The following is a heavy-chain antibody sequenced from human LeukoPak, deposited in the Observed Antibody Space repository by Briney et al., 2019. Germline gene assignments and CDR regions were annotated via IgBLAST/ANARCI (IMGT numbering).Heavy chain of an antibody. D-gene: IGHD1-26*01. J-gene: IGHJ4*02. Sequence: GGSLRLSCAASGFTFSSYWMHWVRQAPGKGLVWVSRINTDGSSTSYADSVKGRFTISRDNSKNTLYLQMNSLRAEDTAVYFCAKTMGAIDHDYWGQGTLVTVSS. CDR1: GFTFSSYW. CDR3: AKTMGAIDHDY. CDR2: INTDGSST. V-gene: IGHV3-74*01.